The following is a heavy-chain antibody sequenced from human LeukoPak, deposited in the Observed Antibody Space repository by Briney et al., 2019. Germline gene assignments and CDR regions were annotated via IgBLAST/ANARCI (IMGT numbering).Heavy chain of an antibody. J-gene: IGHJ4*02. V-gene: IGHV3-7*01. D-gene: IGHD1-26*01. Sequence: GGSLRLSCLGSDFIFTKYWMTWVRQAPGKGLEWVANIREDGNKDNYIDSVRGRFTISRDNAKNSLYLQMNSLRAEDTAVYYFARDEVGGPLKYWGQGTLVTVSS. CDR2: IREDGNKD. CDR1: DFIFTKYW. CDR3: ARDEVGGPLKY.